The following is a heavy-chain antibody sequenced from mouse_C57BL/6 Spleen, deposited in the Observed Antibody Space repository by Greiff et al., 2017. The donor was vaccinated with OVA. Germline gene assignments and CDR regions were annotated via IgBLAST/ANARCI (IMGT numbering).Heavy chain of an antibody. J-gene: IGHJ3*01. CDR3: ARHYYDYVPFAY. CDR1: GFTFSSYT. D-gene: IGHD2-4*01. V-gene: IGHV5-9*01. Sequence: EVKLVESGGGLVKPGGSLKLSCAASGFTFSSYTMSWVRQTPEKRLEWVATISGGGGNTYYPDSVKGRFTISRDNAKNTLYLQMSSLRSEDTALYYCARHYYDYVPFAYWGQGTLVTVSA. CDR2: ISGGGGNT.